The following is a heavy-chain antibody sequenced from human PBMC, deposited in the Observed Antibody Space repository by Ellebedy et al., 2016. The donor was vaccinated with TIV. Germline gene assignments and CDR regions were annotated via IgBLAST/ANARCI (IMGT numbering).Heavy chain of an antibody. CDR2: INTDGSST. J-gene: IGHJ4*02. CDR3: ARAYGGYNPLDY. CDR1: GFTFSSYW. D-gene: IGHD5-12*01. Sequence: GESLKISCAASGFTFSSYWMHWVRQPPGQGLVWVSRINTDGSSTTYADSVKGRFTISRDNAKNTLYLQMNSLRAEDTAVYYCARAYGGYNPLDYWGQGTLVTVSS. V-gene: IGHV3-74*01.